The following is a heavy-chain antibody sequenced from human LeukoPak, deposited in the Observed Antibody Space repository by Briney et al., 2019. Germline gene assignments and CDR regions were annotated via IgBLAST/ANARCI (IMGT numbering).Heavy chain of an antibody. Sequence: PSETLSLTCAVYGGSFSGYYWSWIRQPPGKGLEWIGEINHSGSTNYNPSLKSRVTISVDTSKNQFSLKLSSVTAADTAVYYCARLPPLWVRETGFGYWGQGTPVNVSS. CDR1: GGSFSGYY. V-gene: IGHV4-34*01. CDR3: ARLPPLWVRETGFGY. CDR2: INHSGST. D-gene: IGHD3-10*01. J-gene: IGHJ4*01.